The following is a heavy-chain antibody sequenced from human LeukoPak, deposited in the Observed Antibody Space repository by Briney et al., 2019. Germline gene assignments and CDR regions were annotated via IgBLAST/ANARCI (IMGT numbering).Heavy chain of an antibody. J-gene: IGHJ4*02. CDR3: ARGGSGSGYLYYFDY. CDR1: GYSFSDYS. Sequence: GASVKVSCKASGYSFSDYSMHRVRQAPGQGLEWMGRINPNSGGISYAQNFQGRVSMTRDTSISTTYMELSRLTSDDTAVYYCARGGSGSGYLYYFDYWGQGTLVSVSS. CDR2: INPNSGGI. V-gene: IGHV1-2*06. D-gene: IGHD3-10*01.